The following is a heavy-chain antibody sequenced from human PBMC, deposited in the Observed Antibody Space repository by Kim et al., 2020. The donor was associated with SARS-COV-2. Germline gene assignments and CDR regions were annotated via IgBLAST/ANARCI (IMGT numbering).Heavy chain of an antibody. CDR2: LYYNGNS. Sequence: SETLSLTCTVSGGSVRSGYYYWSWIRQPPGKGLEWIGYLYYNGNSKYNPSIKSRVTMSVDSSKSQFSLKLSAVTAADTAIYYCARGYYDGIDQWGQGTLVTVSS. D-gene: IGHD3-22*01. CDR1: GGSVRSGYYY. CDR3: ARGYYDGIDQ. V-gene: IGHV4-61*01. J-gene: IGHJ4*02.